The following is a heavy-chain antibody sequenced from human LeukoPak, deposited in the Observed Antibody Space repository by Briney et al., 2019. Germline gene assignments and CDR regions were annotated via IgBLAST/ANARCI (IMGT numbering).Heavy chain of an antibody. D-gene: IGHD4-17*01. CDR3: ARAGDYGENDY. V-gene: IGHV3-20*04. Sequence: GGSLRLSCAASGFTFDDYGMSWVRQAPGKGLEWVSGINWNGGSTGYADSVKGRFTISRDNAKNSLYLQMNSLRAEGTALYYCARAGDYGENDYWGQGTLVTVSS. J-gene: IGHJ4*02. CDR2: INWNGGST. CDR1: GFTFDDYG.